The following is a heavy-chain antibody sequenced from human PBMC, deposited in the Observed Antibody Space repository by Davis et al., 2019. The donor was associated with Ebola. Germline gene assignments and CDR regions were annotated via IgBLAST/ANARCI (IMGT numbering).Heavy chain of an antibody. CDR2: ISSSSSTI. CDR3: ASMTTLFHSA. J-gene: IGHJ4*02. V-gene: IGHV3-48*01. CDR1: GFTFSTYS. D-gene: IGHD4-11*01. Sequence: GESLKISCAASGFTFSTYSMSWVRQAPGKGLEWVSYISSSSSTIYYADSVKGRFTISRDNSKDTLYLQMNSLRAEDTAVYYCASMTTLFHSAWGQGTLVTVSS.